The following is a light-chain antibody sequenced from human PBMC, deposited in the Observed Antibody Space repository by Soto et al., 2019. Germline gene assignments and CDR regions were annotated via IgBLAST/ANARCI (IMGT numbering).Light chain of an antibody. V-gene: IGLV4-69*01. CDR3: QTWYAGLV. CDR1: SGHSDYA. J-gene: IGLJ3*02. CDR2: LNSDGSH. Sequence: QSVLTQSPSASASLGASVKLTCTLSSGHSDYAIAWHQQQPEKGPRYLMKLNSDGSHSKGDGIPDRFSGSSSGAERYLTISSLQSEDEDDYHCQTWYAGLVFGGGTKLTVL.